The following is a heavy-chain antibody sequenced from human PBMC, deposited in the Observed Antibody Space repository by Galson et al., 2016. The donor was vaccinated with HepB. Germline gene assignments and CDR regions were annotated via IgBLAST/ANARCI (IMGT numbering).Heavy chain of an antibody. D-gene: IGHD2-8*01. J-gene: IGHJ5*02. Sequence: SLRLSCAASGFTFSGSGVYWVRQASGKGLEWVGRIRSKANIYATAYGASVIGRFTISRDDSKNTAYLQMNSLKTEDTAVYYCARGRNGGIDPWGQGILVPVSS. CDR1: GFTFSGSG. CDR2: IRSKANIYAT. CDR3: ARGRNGGIDP. V-gene: IGHV3-73*01.